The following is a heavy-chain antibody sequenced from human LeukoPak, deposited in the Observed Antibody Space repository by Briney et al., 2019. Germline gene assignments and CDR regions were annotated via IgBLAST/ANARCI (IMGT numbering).Heavy chain of an antibody. J-gene: IGHJ5*02. D-gene: IGHD3-22*01. CDR1: GFTFSNAW. CDR3: ATDFYDST. Sequence: GGSLRLSCATSGFTFSNAWMNWVRQAPGKGLEWVGRIRSNSDGGTIDYAAPVKGRFTLSRDDSKTTLYLQMNSLQTEDTAVYYRATDFYDSTWGQGTLVTVSS. V-gene: IGHV3-15*07. CDR2: IRSNSDGGTI.